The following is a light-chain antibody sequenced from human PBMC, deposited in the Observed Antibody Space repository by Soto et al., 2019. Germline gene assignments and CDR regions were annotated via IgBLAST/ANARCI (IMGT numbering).Light chain of an antibody. CDR1: SSEVGSYNL. CDR3: CSYAGSSTVV. V-gene: IGLV2-23*02. J-gene: IGLJ2*01. CDR2: EVS. Sequence: QSALTQPASVSGSPGQSITISCTGTSSEVGSYNLVSWYQQHPGKAPKLIIYEVSKRPSGVSNRFSGSKSGNTASLTISGLQAEDEADYYCCSYAGSSTVVFGGGTKLTVL.